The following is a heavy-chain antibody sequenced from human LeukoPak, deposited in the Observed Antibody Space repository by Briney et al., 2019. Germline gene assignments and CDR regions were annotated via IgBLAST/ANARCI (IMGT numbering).Heavy chain of an antibody. J-gene: IGHJ6*02. CDR1: GGSISSGGYY. D-gene: IGHD6-25*01. V-gene: IGHV4-31*03. CDR3: ARDRLRGMDV. CDR2: IYYSGST. Sequence: SETLSLTCTVSGGSISSGGYYWSWIRQHPGKGLEWIGYIYYSGSTYYNPSLKSRVTISVDTSKNQSSLKLSSVTAADTAVYYCARDRLRGMDVWGQGTTVTVSS.